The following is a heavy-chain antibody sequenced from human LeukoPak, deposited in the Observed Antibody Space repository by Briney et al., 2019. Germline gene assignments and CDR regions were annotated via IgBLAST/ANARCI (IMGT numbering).Heavy chain of an antibody. V-gene: IGHV3-21*01. CDR1: GFTFSSYS. J-gene: IGHJ5*02. CDR2: ISSRNSYI. CDR3: AREEYDDVWGSYSWFDP. Sequence: GGSLRLSCVGSGFTFSSYSMHWIRQAPGKGLEWVSSISSRNSYIYYADSMKGRFIVSRDNANNSLYLQMNNLTAEDTAVHYCAREEYDDVWGSYSWFDPWGQGTLVIVSS. D-gene: IGHD3-16*01.